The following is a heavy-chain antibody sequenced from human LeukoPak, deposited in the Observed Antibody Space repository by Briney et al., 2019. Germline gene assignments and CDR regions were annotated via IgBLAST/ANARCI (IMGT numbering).Heavy chain of an antibody. D-gene: IGHD2-15*01. J-gene: IGHJ6*02. CDR3: ARRTVPWWYHRGMDV. Sequence: GRSLRLSCAASGFIFNNYVMHWVCQAPGKGLEWVAVISYDGNTKNDADSVKGRFTISRDNSKNTVFLEMSSLRPEDTAVYFCARRTVPWWYHRGMDVWGRGTTVTV. V-gene: IGHV3-30*04. CDR2: ISYDGNTK. CDR1: GFIFNNYV.